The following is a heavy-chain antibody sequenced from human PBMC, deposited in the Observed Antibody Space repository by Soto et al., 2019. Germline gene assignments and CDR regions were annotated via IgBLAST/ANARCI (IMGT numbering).Heavy chain of an antibody. D-gene: IGHD2-8*01. CDR2: MNPNSGNT. V-gene: IGHV1-8*01. Sequence: QVQLVQSGAEVKKPGASVKVSCKASGYTFTSYDINWVRQATGQGLEWMGWMNPNSGNTGYAQKFQGRVTMTRNTSISTAYMELSSLRSEDTAVYYCASDYCTNGVCYKGWDYMDVWGKGTTVTVSS. CDR1: GYTFTSYD. CDR3: ASDYCTNGVCYKGWDYMDV. J-gene: IGHJ6*03.